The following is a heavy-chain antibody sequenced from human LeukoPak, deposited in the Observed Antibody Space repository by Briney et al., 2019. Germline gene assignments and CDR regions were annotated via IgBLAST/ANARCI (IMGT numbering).Heavy chain of an antibody. CDR3: ERGKVGGVIVIPTFDY. Sequence: PSETLSLTCTVSGGSISSYYWSWIRQPPGRGLEWIGYIYYSGSTNYNPSLKSRVTISVDTSKNQFSLKLSSVTAADTAVYYCERGKVGGVIVIPTFDYWGQGTLVTVSS. J-gene: IGHJ4*02. CDR1: GGSISSYY. V-gene: IGHV4-59*08. D-gene: IGHD3-16*02. CDR2: IYYSGST.